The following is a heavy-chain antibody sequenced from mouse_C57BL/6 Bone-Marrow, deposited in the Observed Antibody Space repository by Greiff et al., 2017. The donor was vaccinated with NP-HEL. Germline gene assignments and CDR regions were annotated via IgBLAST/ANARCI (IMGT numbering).Heavy chain of an antibody. CDR2: ISYSGST. CDR1: GYSITSGYD. D-gene: IGHD1-1*01. CDR3: ARSYYGSSAWFAY. V-gene: IGHV3-1*01. J-gene: IGHJ3*01. Sequence: EVKLVESGPGMVKPSQSLSLTCTVTGYSITSGYDWHWIRHFPGNKLEWMGYISYSGSTNYNPSLKSRISITPDTSKNHFFLKLNSVTTEDTAAYYCARSYYGSSAWFAYWGQGTLVTVSA.